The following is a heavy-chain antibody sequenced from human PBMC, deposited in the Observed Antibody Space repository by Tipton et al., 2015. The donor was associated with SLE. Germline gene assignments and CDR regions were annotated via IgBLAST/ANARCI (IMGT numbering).Heavy chain of an antibody. D-gene: IGHD2-15*01. CDR3: ARDGADCSGGSCYSGDAFDI. CDR2: IYHSGST. J-gene: IGHJ3*02. V-gene: IGHV4-38-2*02. Sequence: TLSLTCAVSGYSISSGYYWGWIRQPPGKGLEWIGSIYHSGSTYYNPSLKSRVTISVDTSKNQFSLKLSSVTAADTAVYYCARDGADCSGGSCYSGDAFDIWGQGTMVTVSS. CDR1: GYSISSGYY.